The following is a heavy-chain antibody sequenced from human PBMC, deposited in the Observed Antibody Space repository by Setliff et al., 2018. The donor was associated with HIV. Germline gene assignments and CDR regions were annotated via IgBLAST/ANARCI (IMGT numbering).Heavy chain of an antibody. CDR2: IHYSGST. Sequence: PSETLSLTCAVYGGSINSGGYYWTWIRQHPGMGLEWIGYIHYSGSTYYNPSLKSRVTISVDTSKNQFSLKLSSVTAADTAVYYCARRGDSSSYLYAFEIWGQGTMVTVSS. J-gene: IGHJ3*02. CDR1: GGSINSGGYY. V-gene: IGHV4-31*11. CDR3: ARRGDSSSYLYAFEI. D-gene: IGHD3-22*01.